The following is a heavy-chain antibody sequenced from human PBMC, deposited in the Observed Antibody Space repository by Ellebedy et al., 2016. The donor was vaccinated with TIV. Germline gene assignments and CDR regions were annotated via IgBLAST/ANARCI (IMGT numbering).Heavy chain of an antibody. CDR3: ARGPSLYDILTGPYFDY. CDR2: ISWNSGSI. J-gene: IGHJ4*02. D-gene: IGHD3-9*01. CDR1: GFTFDDYA. V-gene: IGHV3-9*01. Sequence: SLKISCAASGFTFDDYAMHWVRQAPGKGLEWVSGISWNSGSIGYADSVKGRFTISRDNSKNTLYLQMNSLRAEDTAVYYCARGPSLYDILTGPYFDYWGQGTLVTVSS.